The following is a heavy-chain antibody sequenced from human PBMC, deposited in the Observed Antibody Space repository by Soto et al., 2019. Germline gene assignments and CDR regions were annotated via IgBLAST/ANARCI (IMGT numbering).Heavy chain of an antibody. J-gene: IGHJ5*02. D-gene: IGHD6-13*01. CDR2: IYHSGST. Sequence: SETLSLTCAVSGYSISSGYYWGWIRQPPGKGLEWIGSIYHSGSTYYNPSLKSRVTISVDTSKNQFSLKLSSVTAADTAVYYWARGRLKPIAAAGSNWFDPWGQGTLVTVSS. CDR3: ARGRLKPIAAAGSNWFDP. CDR1: GYSISSGYY. V-gene: IGHV4-38-2*01.